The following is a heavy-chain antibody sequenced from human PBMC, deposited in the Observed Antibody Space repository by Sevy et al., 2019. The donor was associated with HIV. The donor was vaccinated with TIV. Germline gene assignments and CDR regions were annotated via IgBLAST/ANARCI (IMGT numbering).Heavy chain of an antibody. D-gene: IGHD3-10*01. Sequence: GESLKTSCAASGFTFKDYYMNWIRQAPGKGLEWVSYISDGGTTIYYADSVKGRFTISRDNAKNSMYLQMNSLRAEDTAVYYCAREGDLRYFDFWGRCTLVTVSS. V-gene: IGHV3-11*01. CDR3: AREGDLRYFDF. CDR1: GFTFKDYY. J-gene: IGHJ2*01. CDR2: ISDGGTTI.